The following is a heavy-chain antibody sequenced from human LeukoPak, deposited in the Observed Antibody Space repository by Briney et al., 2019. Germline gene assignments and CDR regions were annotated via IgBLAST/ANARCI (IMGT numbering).Heavy chain of an antibody. J-gene: IGHJ4*02. CDR2: IRSSSSDI. CDR3: ARGGTYSSGWYYFDY. V-gene: IGHV3-21*01. Sequence: GGSLRLSCAASGFTFSSYSMNWVRQAPGKGLEWVPYIRSSSSDIYYADSVKGRFTISRDNAKNSLYLQMNSLRAEDTAVYYCARGGTYSSGWYYFDYWGQGTLVTVSS. CDR1: GFTFSSYS. D-gene: IGHD6-19*01.